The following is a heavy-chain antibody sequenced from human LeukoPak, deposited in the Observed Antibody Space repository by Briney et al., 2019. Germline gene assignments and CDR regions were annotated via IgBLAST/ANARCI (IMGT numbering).Heavy chain of an antibody. J-gene: IGHJ6*02. CDR2: INPNSGGT. CDR3: AREKRYCSSTSCPAGFDYYYGMDV. Sequence: GASVKVSCKASGYTFTGYYMHWVRQAPGQGLEWMGWINPNSGGTNYAQKFQGRVTMTRDTSISTAYMELSRLRSDDTAVYYCAREKRYCSSTSCPAGFDYYYGMDVWGQGTTVTVSS. V-gene: IGHV1-2*02. D-gene: IGHD2-2*01. CDR1: GYTFTGYY.